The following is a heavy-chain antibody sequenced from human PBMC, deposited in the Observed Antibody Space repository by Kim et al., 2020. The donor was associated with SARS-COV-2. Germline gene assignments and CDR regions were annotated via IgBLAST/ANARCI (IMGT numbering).Heavy chain of an antibody. D-gene: IGHD6-19*01. CDR1: GGSISSGAYY. V-gene: IGHV4-39*01. Sequence: SETLSLTCTVSGGSISSGAYYWGWIRQPPGKGLEWIGSIYYSGSTYYTPSVKRRVTISIDTSKNQFSLKLTSVTAADTAVYYCASEVIALGLNDNWGQG. CDR2: IYYSGST. CDR3: ASEVIALGLNDN. J-gene: IGHJ4*02.